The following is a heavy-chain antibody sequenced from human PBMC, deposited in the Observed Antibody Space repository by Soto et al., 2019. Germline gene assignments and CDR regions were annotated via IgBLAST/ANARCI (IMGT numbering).Heavy chain of an antibody. D-gene: IGHD3-22*01. Sequence: EVQLVESGGGLVQPGGSLRLSCVASGFSFSDAWMTWVRQAPGKGLEWVGRIKSKANGGTTDYTAPPKGRFTILRDDSKTTVYLQMPRLKAEDTAVYFCTTNYYYDSPDYPGYWGQGTLVTVSS. CDR1: GFSFSDAW. V-gene: IGHV3-15*01. CDR2: IKSKANGGTT. CDR3: TTNYYYDSPDYPGY. J-gene: IGHJ4*02.